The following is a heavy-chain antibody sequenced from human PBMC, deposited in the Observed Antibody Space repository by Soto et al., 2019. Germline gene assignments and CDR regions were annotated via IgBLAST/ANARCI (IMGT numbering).Heavy chain of an antibody. D-gene: IGHD1-7*01. Sequence: VDLLESGGGLVQPGGSLRLSCVGSGFTFSSYSLNWVRQAPGKGLEWVSVISGGGNTIYYADSVRGRFTISRDNSKNTVYLQMNSLRAEDTAVYYCATKTSGTRPFDNWGQGTLVTVSS. CDR2: ISGGGNTI. CDR3: ATKTSGTRPFDN. J-gene: IGHJ4*02. CDR1: GFTFSSYS. V-gene: IGHV3-23*01.